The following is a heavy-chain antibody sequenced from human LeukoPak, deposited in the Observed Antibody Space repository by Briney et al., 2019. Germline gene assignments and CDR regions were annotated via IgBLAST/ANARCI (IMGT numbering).Heavy chain of an antibody. CDR3: ARRAGYSYNHYYYYYYMDV. Sequence: PSETLSLTCAVYGGSFSGYYWSWIRQPPGKGLEWIGEINHSGSTNYNPSLKSRVTISVDTSKNQFSLKLSSVTAADTAVYYCARRAGYSYNHYYYYYYMDVWGKGTTVTISS. J-gene: IGHJ6*03. CDR1: GGSFSGYY. CDR2: INHSGST. V-gene: IGHV4-34*01. D-gene: IGHD5-18*01.